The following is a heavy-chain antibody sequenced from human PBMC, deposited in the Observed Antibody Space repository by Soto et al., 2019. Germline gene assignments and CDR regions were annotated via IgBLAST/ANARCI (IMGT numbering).Heavy chain of an antibody. CDR3: ARSNPYYDYFYGMDV. V-gene: IGHV3-48*03. J-gene: IGHJ6*02. Sequence: EVQLVESGGGLVQPGGSLRLPCAASGFTLSSYEMNWVRQAPGQGLEWISYISSGGSSIHYADSVKGRCTISRDNAKNSMSLVMNSLRAEDTAIYYCARSNPYYDYFYGMDVWGQGTTVTVSS. CDR1: GFTLSSYE. CDR2: ISSGGSSI.